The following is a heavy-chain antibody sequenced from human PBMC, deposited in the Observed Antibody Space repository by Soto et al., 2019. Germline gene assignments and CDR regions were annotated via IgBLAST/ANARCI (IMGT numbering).Heavy chain of an antibody. D-gene: IGHD3-22*01. CDR1: GGNFRSYA. J-gene: IGHJ5*02. Sequence: GGSQSLSWAAAGGNFRSYAMSWVRQAQGKGLEWVSAISGSGGSTYYADSVKGRFTISRDNSKNTLYLQMNSLRAEDTAVYYCAKDARGYYYDSRSASWFDPWGQRTLVTGSS. CDR2: ISGSGGST. V-gene: IGHV3-23*01. CDR3: AKDARGYYYDSRSASWFDP.